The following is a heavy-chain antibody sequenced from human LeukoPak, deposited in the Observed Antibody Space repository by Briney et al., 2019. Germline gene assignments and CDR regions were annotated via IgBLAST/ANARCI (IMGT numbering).Heavy chain of an antibody. J-gene: IGHJ4*02. CDR2: VKKDGSEI. Sequence: GRSLRLSRAASLFTSSSYWMSGVRQAPARGLEWVANVKKDGSEIYYVVSVKGRFTISRDYTKNSMYLQMNSVRAEDTAVYYCARSPDDYGDYFDYWGQGTLVTVSS. V-gene: IGHV3-7*01. D-gene: IGHD4-17*01. CDR1: LFTSSSYW. CDR3: ARSPDDYGDYFDY.